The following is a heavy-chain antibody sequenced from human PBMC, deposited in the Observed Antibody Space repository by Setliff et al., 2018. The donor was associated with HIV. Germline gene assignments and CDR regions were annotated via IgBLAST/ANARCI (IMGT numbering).Heavy chain of an antibody. CDR1: GGSVSSYY. D-gene: IGHD2-8*02. V-gene: IGHV4-4*07. J-gene: IGHJ4*02. CDR2: IYGTGST. Sequence: PSETLSLTCTVSGGSVSSYYWSWIRQPAGKGLEWIGRIYGTGSTTYSPSLESRVTMSIDRSNNLFSLELTSVTAADTAVYYCARIDPGKHWSSDYWGPGTLVTVSS. CDR3: ARIDPGKHWSSDY.